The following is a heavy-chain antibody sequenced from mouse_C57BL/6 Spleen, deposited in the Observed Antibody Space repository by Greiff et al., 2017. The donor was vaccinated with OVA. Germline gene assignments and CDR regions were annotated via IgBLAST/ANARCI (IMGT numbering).Heavy chain of an antibody. D-gene: IGHD1-2*01. CDR1: GYTFTDYE. CDR3: TRFSLLRYPAWCAY. J-gene: IGHJ3*01. Sequence: QVQLQQSGAELVRPGASVTLSCKASGYTFTDYEMHWVKQTPVHGLEWIGTIDPETGGTAYNQKFKGKAILTADKSSSTAYMELRSLTSEDSAVYYSTRFSLLRYPAWCAYWGQGTLVTVSA. CDR2: IDPETGGT. V-gene: IGHV1-15*01.